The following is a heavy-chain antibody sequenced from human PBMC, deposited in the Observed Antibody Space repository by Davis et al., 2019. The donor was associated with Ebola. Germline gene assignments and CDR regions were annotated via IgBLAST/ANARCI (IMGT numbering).Heavy chain of an antibody. V-gene: IGHV4-34*01. CDR2: INHSGST. D-gene: IGHD6-19*01. J-gene: IGHJ4*02. CDR3: VLWLVPYFDY. Sequence: SETLSLTCAVYGGSFSAYYWTWIRQPPGKGLEWIGEINHSGSTNYNPSLKSRVTISVDTSKNQFSLKLSSVTAADTAVYYCVLWLVPYFDYWGQGTLVTVSS. CDR1: GGSFSAYY.